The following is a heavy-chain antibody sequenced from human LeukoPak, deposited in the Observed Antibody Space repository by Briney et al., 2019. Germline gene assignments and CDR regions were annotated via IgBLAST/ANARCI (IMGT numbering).Heavy chain of an antibody. D-gene: IGHD3-10*01. CDR2: IYYSGAT. Sequence: SETLSLTCTIYGYSISSSSFYWGWIRQPPGKGLEWIGRIYYSGATYYNPSLKSRVTISVDTSKNQMSLKLSFVTAAETAVSYCARDTGSGSFQPEYYFAYWGQGTLVTVSS. V-gene: IGHV4-39*07. CDR3: ARDTGSGSFQPEYYFAY. CDR1: GYSISSSSFY. J-gene: IGHJ4*02.